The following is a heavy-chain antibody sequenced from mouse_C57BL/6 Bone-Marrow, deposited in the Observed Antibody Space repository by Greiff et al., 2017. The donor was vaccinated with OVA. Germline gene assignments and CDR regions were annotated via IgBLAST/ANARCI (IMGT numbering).Heavy chain of an antibody. Sequence: VQLQQSGPGLVKPSQSLSLTCSVTGYSITSGYYWNWIRQFPGNKLEWMGYISYDGSNNYNPSIKNRISITRDTSKNQFFLKLNSVTTEDTATYYCARVLHMAYWGQGTLVTVSA. CDR2: ISYDGSN. V-gene: IGHV3-6*01. CDR1: GYSITSGYY. J-gene: IGHJ3*01. CDR3: ARVLHMAY.